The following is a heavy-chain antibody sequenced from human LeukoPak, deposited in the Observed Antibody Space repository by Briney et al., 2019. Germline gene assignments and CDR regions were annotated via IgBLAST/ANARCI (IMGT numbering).Heavy chain of an antibody. CDR3: ARDYGGNLGYAFDI. CDR1: GYTFTGYY. J-gene: IGHJ3*02. D-gene: IGHD4-23*01. CDR2: IIPIFGTA. V-gene: IGHV1-69*06. Sequence: SVKVSCKASGYTFTGYYMHWVRQAPGEGLEWMGGIIPIFGTANYAQKFQGRVTITADKSTSTAYMELSSLRSEDTAVYYCARDYGGNLGYAFDIWGQGTMVTVSS.